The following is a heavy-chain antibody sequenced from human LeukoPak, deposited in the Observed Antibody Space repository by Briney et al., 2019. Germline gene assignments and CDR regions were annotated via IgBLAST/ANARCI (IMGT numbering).Heavy chain of an antibody. Sequence: GESLKISCKVSGYSFTSYCIGWVRQMPGKGLEWMGIIYPGDSGPTYSPSFQGQVTISVDKSINTAYLQWSSLQASDTAMYYCGMSGDRVPLQDDVLDVWGRGTMVTVST. D-gene: IGHD1-26*01. J-gene: IGHJ3*01. CDR2: IYPGDSGP. CDR1: GYSFTSYC. CDR3: GMSGDRVPLQDDVLDV. V-gene: IGHV5-51*01.